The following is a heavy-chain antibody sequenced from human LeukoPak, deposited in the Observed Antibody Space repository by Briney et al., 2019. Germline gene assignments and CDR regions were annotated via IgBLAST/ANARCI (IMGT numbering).Heavy chain of an antibody. CDR2: ISSSSSTI. CDR1: GFTFSTYS. Sequence: GGSLRLSCAASGFTFSTYSMNWVRQAPGKGLEWVSYISSSSSTIYYADSVKGRFTISRDNAKNSLYLQMNSLRAEDTAVYYCARDHPHYDFWSGYPPDYWGQGTLVTVSS. CDR3: ARDHPHYDFWSGYPPDY. J-gene: IGHJ4*02. V-gene: IGHV3-48*04. D-gene: IGHD3-3*01.